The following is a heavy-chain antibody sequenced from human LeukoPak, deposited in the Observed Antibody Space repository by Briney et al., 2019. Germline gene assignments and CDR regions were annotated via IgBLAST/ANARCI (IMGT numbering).Heavy chain of an antibody. V-gene: IGHV1-69*13. CDR3: ARDIYHTYYYDSSGYGEAFDI. CDR1: GGTFSSYA. D-gene: IGHD3-22*01. J-gene: IGHJ3*02. Sequence: SVKVSCKASGGTFSSYAISWVRQAPGQGLEWMGGVIPIFGTANYAQKFQGRITITADESTSTAYMELSSLRSEDTAVYYCARDIYHTYYYDSSGYGEAFDIWGQGTMVAVSS. CDR2: VIPIFGTA.